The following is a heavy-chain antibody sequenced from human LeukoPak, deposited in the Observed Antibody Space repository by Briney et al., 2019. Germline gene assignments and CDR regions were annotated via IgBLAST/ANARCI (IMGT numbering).Heavy chain of an antibody. CDR1: GGSISSSSYY. J-gene: IGHJ4*02. V-gene: IGHV4-39*07. CDR2: IYYSGST. CDR3: ARAVRTGHIGPFSFDY. Sequence: PSETLSLTCTVSGGSISSSSYYWGWIRQPPGKGLEWIGSIYYSGSTYYNPSLKSRVTISVDTSKNQFSLKLSSVTAADTAVYYCARAVRTGHIGPFSFDYWGQGTLVTVSS. D-gene: IGHD2-8*02.